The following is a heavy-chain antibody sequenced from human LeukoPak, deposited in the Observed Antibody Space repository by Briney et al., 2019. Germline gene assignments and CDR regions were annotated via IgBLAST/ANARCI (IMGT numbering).Heavy chain of an antibody. D-gene: IGHD4-17*01. V-gene: IGHV4-31*03. CDR1: GGSISSGNYY. J-gene: IGHJ5*02. Sequence: SETLSLTCTVSGGSISSGNYYWSWIRQHPGKGLEWIGYIYYSGNTYYNPSLKSRVTILVDTSKNQFSLKLSSETAADTAVYYCVRRDYRDYIQQYNWFDPWGQGTLVTVSS. CDR2: IYYSGNT. CDR3: VRRDYRDYIQQYNWFDP.